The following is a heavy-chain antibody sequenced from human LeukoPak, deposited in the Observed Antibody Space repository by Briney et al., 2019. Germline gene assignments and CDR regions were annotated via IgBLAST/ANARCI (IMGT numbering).Heavy chain of an antibody. D-gene: IGHD2-21*02. V-gene: IGHV4-34*01. CDR3: ARRPACGGDCYHFDY. J-gene: IGHJ4*02. CDR1: GGSFSGYY. Sequence: SETLSLTCAVYGGSFSGYYWSWIRQPPGKGLEWIGEINHSGSTNYNLSLKSRVTISVDTSKNQFSLKLSSVTAADTAVYYCARRPACGGDCYHFDYWGQGTLVTVSS. CDR2: INHSGST.